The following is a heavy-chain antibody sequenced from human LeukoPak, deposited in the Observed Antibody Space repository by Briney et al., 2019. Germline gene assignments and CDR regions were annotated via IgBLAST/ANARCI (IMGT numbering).Heavy chain of an antibody. CDR2: ISYDGSTK. D-gene: IGHD6-13*01. Sequence: QSGGSLRLSCAASGFTFSSYAMHWVRQAPGKGLQWVAIISYDGSTKYYADSVKGRFTISRDNSKNTLYLQMNSLRAEDTAVYYCARDPSESSSWYFGFSGSGSFPCYWGQGTLVTVSS. CDR3: ARDPSESSSWYFGFSGSGSFPCY. V-gene: IGHV3-30-3*01. CDR1: GFTFSSYA. J-gene: IGHJ4*02.